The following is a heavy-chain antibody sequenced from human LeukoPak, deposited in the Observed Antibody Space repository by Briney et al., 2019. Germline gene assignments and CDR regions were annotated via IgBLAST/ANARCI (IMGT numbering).Heavy chain of an antibody. J-gene: IGHJ5*02. V-gene: IGHV1-18*04. CDR3: ERDDCSSTSCYPNWFDP. D-gene: IGHD2-2*01. CDR2: ISAYNGNT. CDR1: GYIFTGYY. Sequence: GASVKVSCKASGYIFTGYYMHWVRQAPGQGLEWMGWISAYNGNTNYAQKLQGRVTMTTDTSTSTAYMELRSLRSDDTAVYYCERDDCSSTSCYPNWFDPWGQGTLVTVSS.